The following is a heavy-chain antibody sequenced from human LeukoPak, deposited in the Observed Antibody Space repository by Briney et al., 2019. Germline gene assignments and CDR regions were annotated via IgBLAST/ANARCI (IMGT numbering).Heavy chain of an antibody. V-gene: IGHV3-48*01. CDR1: GFTFSTYA. CDR3: ARDSQGNHFDY. CDR2: ISSSSTTI. J-gene: IGHJ4*02. D-gene: IGHD4-4*01. Sequence: PGGSLRLSCADSGFTFSTYAMNWVRQAPGKGLEWVSYISSSSTTIYYADSVKGRFTISRDNSKNTLYLQMNSLRAEDTAVYYCARDSQGNHFDYWGQGTLVTVSS.